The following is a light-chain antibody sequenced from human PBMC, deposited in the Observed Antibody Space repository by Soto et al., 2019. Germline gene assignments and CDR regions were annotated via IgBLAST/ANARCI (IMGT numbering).Light chain of an antibody. J-gene: IGKJ2*01. CDR1: QSVSSSY. CDR3: QQYGSSPPHP. Sequence: EMVLTQSPGTLSLSPGERATLSCRASQSVSSSYLAWYQQKPGQAPRLLIYGASSRATGIPDRFSGSGSGTDFTLTISRREPEDFAVYYCQQYGSSPPHPFGQGTKLEIK. V-gene: IGKV3-20*01. CDR2: GAS.